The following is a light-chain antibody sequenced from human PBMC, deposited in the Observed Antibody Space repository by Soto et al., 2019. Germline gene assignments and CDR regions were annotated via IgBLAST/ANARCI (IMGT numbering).Light chain of an antibody. CDR3: SSYTSSIPYV. CDR1: SSNIGAGYD. Sequence: QSVLTQPPSVSGAPGQRVTISCTGSSSNIGAGYDVHWYQQLPGTAPKPLIYGNSNRPSGVPDRFSGSKSGTSASLAITGLQAEDEADYYCSSYTSSIPYVFGTGTKLTVL. J-gene: IGLJ1*01. CDR2: GNS. V-gene: IGLV1-40*01.